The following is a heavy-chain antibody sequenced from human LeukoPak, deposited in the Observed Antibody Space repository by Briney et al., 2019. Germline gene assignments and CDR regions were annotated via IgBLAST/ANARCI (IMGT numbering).Heavy chain of an antibody. D-gene: IGHD2-2*01. CDR2: ISSSSSYI. Sequence: GGSLRLSCAASGFTFGTYGIHWVRQAPGKGLEWVSSISSSSSYIYYADSVKGRFTISRDNAKNSLYLQMNSLRAEDTAVYYCARDLSGVVPALYFDYWGQGTLVTVSS. CDR1: GFTFGTYG. V-gene: IGHV3-21*01. CDR3: ARDLSGVVPALYFDY. J-gene: IGHJ4*02.